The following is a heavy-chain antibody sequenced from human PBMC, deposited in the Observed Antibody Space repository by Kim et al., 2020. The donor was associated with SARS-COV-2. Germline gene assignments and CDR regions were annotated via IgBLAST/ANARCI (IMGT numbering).Heavy chain of an antibody. J-gene: IGHJ4*02. V-gene: IGHV3-20*01. Sequence: GGSLRLSCAASGFTFDDYGMSWVRQAPGKGLEWVSGINWNGGSTGYADSVKGRFTISRDNAKNSLYLQMNSLRADDTALYHCARGRWYSSGPFDYWGQGTPVTVSS. CDR3: ARGRWYSSGPFDY. CDR1: GFTFDDYG. CDR2: INWNGGST. D-gene: IGHD6-19*01.